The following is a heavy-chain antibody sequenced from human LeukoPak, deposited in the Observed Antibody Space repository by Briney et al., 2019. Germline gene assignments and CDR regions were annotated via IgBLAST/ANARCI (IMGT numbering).Heavy chain of an antibody. CDR3: ARVRGSSWYARPRYFDF. CDR1: GGSISSYY. J-gene: IGHJ4*02. Sequence: SETLSLTCTVSGGSISSYYWSWIRQPPGKGLEWIGYIYYSGSTNYNPSPKSRVTISVDTSKNQFSLKLSSVTAADTAVYYCARVRGSSWYARPRYFDFWGQGTLVTVSS. V-gene: IGHV4-59*01. D-gene: IGHD6-13*01. CDR2: IYYSGST.